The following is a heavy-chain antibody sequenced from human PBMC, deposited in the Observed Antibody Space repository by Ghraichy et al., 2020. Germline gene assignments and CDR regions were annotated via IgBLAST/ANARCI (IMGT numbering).Heavy chain of an antibody. V-gene: IGHV3-53*01. CDR3: ARGGSGSEY. Sequence: GGSLRLSCVPSGVTVRSDHMSWVRQAPGKGLEWVSIIYSGSTTTYYADSVKGRFTISRDSSKNTVYLQMNSLRAEDTAVYYCARGGSGSEYWGQGTLVTVSS. J-gene: IGHJ4*02. CDR2: IYSGSTTT. CDR1: GVTVRSDH. D-gene: IGHD6-19*01.